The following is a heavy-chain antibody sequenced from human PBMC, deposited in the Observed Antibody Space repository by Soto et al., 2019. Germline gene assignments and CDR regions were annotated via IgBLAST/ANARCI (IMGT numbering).Heavy chain of an antibody. D-gene: IGHD6-6*01. CDR1: GGSFSGYY. CDR3: ARQGYSNSFYYYNYVDI. Sequence: SETLSLTCAVYGGSFSGYYWSWIRQPPGKGLEWIGEINHSGSTNYNPSLKSRVTISVDTSKNQFSLKLSSVTAADTALYYCARQGYSNSFYYYNYVDIWGKGTTVTVSS. CDR2: INHSGST. V-gene: IGHV4-34*01. J-gene: IGHJ6*03.